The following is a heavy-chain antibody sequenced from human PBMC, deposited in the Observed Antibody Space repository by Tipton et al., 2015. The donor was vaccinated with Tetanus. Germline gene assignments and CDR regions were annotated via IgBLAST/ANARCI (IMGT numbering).Heavy chain of an antibody. Sequence: QLVQSGAEVKKPGASVKVSCKASGYTFTHYGVNWVRQAPGQGLEWMGWISPFNENVNYAEKLQGRLTMTTDRSTATVYMDLRSLRSDDTAVYYCARGRGLGPHEYFEHWGQGTLVPVSS. CDR1: GYTFTHYG. CDR3: ARGRGLGPHEYFEH. CDR2: ISPFNENV. D-gene: IGHD3/OR15-3a*01. V-gene: IGHV1-18*01. J-gene: IGHJ5*02.